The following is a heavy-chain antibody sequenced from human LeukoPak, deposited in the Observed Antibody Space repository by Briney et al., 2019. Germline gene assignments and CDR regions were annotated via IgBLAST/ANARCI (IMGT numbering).Heavy chain of an antibody. J-gene: IGHJ4*02. CDR3: ASLLWFGELLKDY. CDR2: INHSGST. Sequence: SETLSLTCTVSGGSISSYYWSWIRQPPGKGLEWIGEINHSGSTNYNPSLKSRVTISVDTSKNQFSLKLSSVTAADTAVYYCASLLWFGELLKDYWGQGTLVTVSS. CDR1: GGSISSYY. D-gene: IGHD3-10*01. V-gene: IGHV4-34*01.